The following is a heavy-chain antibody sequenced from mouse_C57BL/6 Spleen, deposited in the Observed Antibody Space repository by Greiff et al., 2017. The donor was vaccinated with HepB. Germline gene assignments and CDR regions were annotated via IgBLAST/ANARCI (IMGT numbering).Heavy chain of an antibody. CDR1: GYTFTGYW. D-gene: IGHD1-1*02. V-gene: IGHV1-9*01. J-gene: IGHJ2*01. Sequence: QVQLQQSGAELMKPGASVKLSCKATGYTFTGYWIEWVKQRPGHGLEWIGEILPGSGSTNYNEKFKGKATFTADTSSNTAYMQRSSLTTEDSAIYYCARGGVIYGGGYYFDYWGQGTTLTVSS. CDR2: ILPGSGST. CDR3: ARGGVIYGGGYYFDY.